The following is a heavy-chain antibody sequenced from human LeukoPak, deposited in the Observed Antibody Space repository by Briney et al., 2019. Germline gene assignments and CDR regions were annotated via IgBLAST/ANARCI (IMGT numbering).Heavy chain of an antibody. CDR2: ISSHGRNK. D-gene: IGHD1-26*01. CDR1: GFTFSSSR. V-gene: IGHV3-30*03. CDR3: ARDRGSYLNWFDP. Sequence: GGSLRLSCAASGFTFSSSRMHWVRQDPGKGPEWVALISSHGRNKLYADSVKGRFTISRDNSKNTLYLQMDSLRPEDTAVYSCARDRGSYLNWFDPWGQGTLVTAPS. J-gene: IGHJ5*02.